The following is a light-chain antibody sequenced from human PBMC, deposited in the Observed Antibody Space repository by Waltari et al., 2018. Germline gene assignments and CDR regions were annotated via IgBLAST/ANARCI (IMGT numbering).Light chain of an antibody. CDR3: SAWDTSLSAVV. J-gene: IGLJ2*01. Sequence: QAGLTQPPSVSKGLRQTATLPCTGNSNNVGNQGAAWLQQHQGHPPKLLSYRNNDRPSGISERFSASRSGNTASLTITGLQPEDEADYYCSAWDTSLSAVVFGGGTKVTVL. V-gene: IGLV10-54*01. CDR2: RNN. CDR1: SNNVGNQG.